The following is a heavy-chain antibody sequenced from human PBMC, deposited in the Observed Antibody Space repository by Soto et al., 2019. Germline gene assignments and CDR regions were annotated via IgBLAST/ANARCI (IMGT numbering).Heavy chain of an antibody. Sequence: GGSLRLSCVGSGFTFSNYGMHWVRQPPGKGLEWVALISDDGDKRYYADSVRGRLIISRDNSKDTLYLQMNSLGPDDTAVYFCAKARVRIVGANSFDYWGQGTPVTVSS. J-gene: IGHJ4*02. CDR2: ISDDGDKR. CDR1: GFTFSNYG. D-gene: IGHD1-26*01. CDR3: AKARVRIVGANSFDY. V-gene: IGHV3-30*18.